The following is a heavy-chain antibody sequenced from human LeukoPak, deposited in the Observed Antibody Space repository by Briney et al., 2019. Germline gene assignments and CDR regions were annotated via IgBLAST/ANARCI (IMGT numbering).Heavy chain of an antibody. Sequence: GGSLRLSRAASGLTFSSYEMNWVRQAPGKGLEWVSYISSSSSTIYYADSVKGRFTISRDNAKNSLYLQMNSLRAEDTAVYYCARESYYGSGSYYKSGYYFDYWGQGTLVTVSS. J-gene: IGHJ4*02. D-gene: IGHD3-10*01. CDR1: GLTFSSYE. CDR2: ISSSSSTI. CDR3: ARESYYGSGSYYKSGYYFDY. V-gene: IGHV3-48*01.